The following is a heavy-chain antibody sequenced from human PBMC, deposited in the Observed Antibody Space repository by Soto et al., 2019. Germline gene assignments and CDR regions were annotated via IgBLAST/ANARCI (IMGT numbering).Heavy chain of an antibody. Sequence: GGSLRLSCAASGFTFSGDWMHWVRQAAGKGLVWVSRINMDGSSTNYADSAKGRFTISRDNAKNTLYLQMNSLRVVDTFLYYCARGPRGLYHHDYWGQGALVTVSS. D-gene: IGHD2-2*01. CDR3: ARGPRGLYHHDY. CDR2: INMDGSST. V-gene: IGHV3-74*01. J-gene: IGHJ4*02. CDR1: GFTFSGDW.